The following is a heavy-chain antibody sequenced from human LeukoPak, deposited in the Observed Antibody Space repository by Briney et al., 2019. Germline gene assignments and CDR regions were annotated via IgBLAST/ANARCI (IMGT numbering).Heavy chain of an antibody. Sequence: GASVKVSCKASGGTFISYAISWVRQAPGQGLEWMGGIIPIFGTANHAQKFQGRVTITADESTSTAYMELSSQRSEDTAVYYCARGRELLRDAFDIWGQGTMVTVSS. J-gene: IGHJ3*02. CDR2: IIPIFGTA. V-gene: IGHV1-69*13. D-gene: IGHD1-26*01. CDR3: ARGRELLRDAFDI. CDR1: GGTFISYA.